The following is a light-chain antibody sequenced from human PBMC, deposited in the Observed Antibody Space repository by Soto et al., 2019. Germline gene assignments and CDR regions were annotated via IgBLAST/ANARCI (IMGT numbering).Light chain of an antibody. J-gene: IGKJ4*01. Sequence: EIVLTQSPVTLSLSPCEIATPSCSSSQSVSSSYLAWYQQKPGQAPRLLIYGASSRATGIPDRFSGSGSGTEFTLTISSLQSEDFAVYYCQQYNNWPLTFGGGTKVDIK. CDR3: QQYNNWPLT. CDR1: QSVSSSY. CDR2: GAS. V-gene: IGKV3-20*01.